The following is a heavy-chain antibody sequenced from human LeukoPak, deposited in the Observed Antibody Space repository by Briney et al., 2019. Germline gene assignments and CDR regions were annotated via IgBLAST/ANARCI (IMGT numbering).Heavy chain of an antibody. CDR2: IIPIFGTA. CDR1: GGTFSSYA. D-gene: IGHD6-25*01. CDR3: ARSSRGHSHYYYYGMDV. V-gene: IGHV1-69*13. Sequence: SVKVSCKASGGTFSSYAISWVRQAPGQGLEWMEGIIPIFGTANYAQKFQGRVTITADESTSTAYMELSSLRSEDTAVYYCARSSRGHSHYYYYGMDVWGQGTTVTVSS. J-gene: IGHJ6*02.